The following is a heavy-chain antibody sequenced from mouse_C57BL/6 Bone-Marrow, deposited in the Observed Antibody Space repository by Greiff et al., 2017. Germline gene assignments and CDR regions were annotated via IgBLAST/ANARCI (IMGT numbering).Heavy chain of an antibody. D-gene: IGHD2-3*01. CDR2: IRNKANGYTT. J-gene: IGHJ2*01. V-gene: IGHV7-3*01. CDR1: GFTFTDYY. Sequence: DVMLVESGGGLVQPGGSLSLSCAASGFTFTDYYMSWVRQPPGKALEWLGFIRNKANGYTTEYSASVKGRFTISRDNSQSILYLQLNALRAEASATYYCARDRDGYYVYYFGCWGQGTTLTVDS. CDR3: ARDRDGYYVYYFGC.